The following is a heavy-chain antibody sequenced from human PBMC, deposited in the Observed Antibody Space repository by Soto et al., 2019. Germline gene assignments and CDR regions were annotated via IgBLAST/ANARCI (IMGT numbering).Heavy chain of an antibody. Sequence: GGSLRLSCAASGFTFSDYYMTWIRQAPGKGLEWVSYISSSGTGVYYADSVKGRFTISRDNAKNSLYLQMSSLRAEDTAVYYCARAYSDAFDIWGQGTMVTVSS. V-gene: IGHV3-11*01. CDR1: GFTFSDYY. D-gene: IGHD2-15*01. J-gene: IGHJ3*02. CDR2: ISSSGTGV. CDR3: ARAYSDAFDI.